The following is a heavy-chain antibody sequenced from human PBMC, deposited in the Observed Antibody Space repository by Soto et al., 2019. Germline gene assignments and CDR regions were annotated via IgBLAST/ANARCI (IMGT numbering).Heavy chain of an antibody. CDR3: ASRIMGSYPSWIDP. Sequence: SETLSLTCTVSGDSVGSSSYHWAWIRQPPGKGLEWVGTIYYSGSTYYNPSLKSRVTISVDTSKNQFSLKLSSVTAADTAVYYFASRIMGSYPSWIDPCGQGTQLTLST. V-gene: IGHV4-39*01. D-gene: IGHD3-16*02. CDR2: IYYSGST. CDR1: GDSVGSSSYH. J-gene: IGHJ5*02.